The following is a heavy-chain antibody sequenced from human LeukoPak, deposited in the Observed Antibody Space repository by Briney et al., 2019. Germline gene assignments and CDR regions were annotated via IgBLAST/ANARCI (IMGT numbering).Heavy chain of an antibody. CDR3: ARGLGEGDD. Sequence: AGGSLRLSGAGFGFNFSRYEMNWVRQAPGKGLEWVSYISSSGSTIYYADSVKGRFTISRDNAKNSLYLQMNSLRAEDTAVYYCARGLGEGDDWGQGTLVTVSS. V-gene: IGHV3-48*03. CDR1: GFNFSRYE. J-gene: IGHJ4*02. D-gene: IGHD3-16*01. CDR2: ISSSGSTI.